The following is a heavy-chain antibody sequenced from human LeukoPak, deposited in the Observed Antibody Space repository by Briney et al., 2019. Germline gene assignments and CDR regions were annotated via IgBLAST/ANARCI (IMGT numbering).Heavy chain of an antibody. CDR3: ARDRPTYSGSMGVGWFDP. CDR1: GGTFSRYA. J-gene: IGHJ5*02. CDR2: IIPIFGTA. V-gene: IGHV1-69*05. Sequence: ASVKVSCKASGGTFSRYAISWVRQAPGQGLEWMGGIIPIFGTANYAQKFQGRVTITTDESTSTAYMELSSLRSEDTAVYYCARDRPTYSGSMGVGWFDPWGQGTLVTVSS. D-gene: IGHD1-26*01.